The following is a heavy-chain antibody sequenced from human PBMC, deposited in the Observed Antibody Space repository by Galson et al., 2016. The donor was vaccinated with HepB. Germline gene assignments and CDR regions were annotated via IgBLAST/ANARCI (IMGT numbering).Heavy chain of an antibody. V-gene: IGHV1-18*01. J-gene: IGHJ4*02. CDR2: ISAYNGNA. CDR1: GYTFTSYG. Sequence: QSGAEVKKPGESLRISCKASGYTFTSYGISWVRQAPGQGLEWMGWISAYNGNANYAQKLRGRVTMTTDTSTSTAYLELSSLRSEDTSVYYCARDLLRVRGLGYWGQGTLVTVSS. CDR3: ARDLLRVRGLGY. D-gene: IGHD2-15*01.